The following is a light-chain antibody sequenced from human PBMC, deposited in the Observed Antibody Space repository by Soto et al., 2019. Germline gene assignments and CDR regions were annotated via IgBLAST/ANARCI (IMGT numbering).Light chain of an antibody. Sequence: QSVLTQPPSVSGAPGQRVTISCTGSSSNIGAGYDVHWYQQLPGTAPKLLIYGNSNRPSGVPDRFSGSKSGNAASLAITGLQAEDEAAYYCQSYASSLSGSVFGGGTKLTVL. CDR3: QSYASSLSGSV. CDR1: SSNIGAGYD. CDR2: GNS. J-gene: IGLJ7*01. V-gene: IGLV1-40*01.